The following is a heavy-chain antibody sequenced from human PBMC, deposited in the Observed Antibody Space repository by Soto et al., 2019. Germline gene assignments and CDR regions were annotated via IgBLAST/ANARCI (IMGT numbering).Heavy chain of an antibody. CDR3: ARLITMVRGVISPVDY. CDR2: IYPGDSDT. Sequence: PGESLRLSCKGSGYSFTSYWIGWVRQMPGKGLEWMGIIYPGDSDTRYSPSFQGQVTISADKSISTAYLQWSSLKASDTAMYYCARLITMVRGVISPVDYWGQGTLVTVSS. CDR1: GYSFTSYW. D-gene: IGHD3-10*01. J-gene: IGHJ4*02. V-gene: IGHV5-51*01.